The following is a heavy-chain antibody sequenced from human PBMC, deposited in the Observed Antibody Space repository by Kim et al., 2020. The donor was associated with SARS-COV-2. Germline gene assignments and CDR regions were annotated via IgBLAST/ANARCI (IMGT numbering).Heavy chain of an antibody. D-gene: IGHD2-2*01. Sequence: RVTISVDTSKNQFSLKLSSVTAADTAVYYCARLDYCSSTSCPWGGDIFDYWGQGTLVTVSS. J-gene: IGHJ4*02. V-gene: IGHV4-39*01. CDR3: ARLDYCSSTSCPWGGDIFDY.